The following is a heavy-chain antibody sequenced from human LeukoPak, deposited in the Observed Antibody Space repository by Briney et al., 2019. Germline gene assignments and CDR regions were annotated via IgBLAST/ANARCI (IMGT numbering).Heavy chain of an antibody. V-gene: IGHV4-61*08. D-gene: IGHD5-12*01. Sequence: SETLSLTCTVSGGSISSGGYYWSWIRQHPGKGLEWIGYIYYSGSTNYNPSLKSRVTISVDTSKNQFSLKLSSVTAADTAVYYCARVSRYSGYEFDYWGQGTLVTVSS. CDR3: ARVSRYSGYEFDY. J-gene: IGHJ4*02. CDR1: GGSISSGGYY. CDR2: IYYSGST.